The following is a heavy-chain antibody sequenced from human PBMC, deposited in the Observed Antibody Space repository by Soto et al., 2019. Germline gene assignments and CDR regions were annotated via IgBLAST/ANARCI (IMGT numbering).Heavy chain of an antibody. J-gene: IGHJ5*02. CDR1: GGTFSSYA. D-gene: IGHD2-2*01. V-gene: IGHV1-69*01. CDR3: ATIPAATSASWFDP. Sequence: QVQLVQSGAEVKKPGSSVKVSCKASGGTFSSYAISWVRQAPRQGLEWMGGIIPIFGTANYAQKFQGRVTITADESTSTAYMELSSLRSEDTAVYYCATIPAATSASWFDPWGQGTLVTVSS. CDR2: IIPIFGTA.